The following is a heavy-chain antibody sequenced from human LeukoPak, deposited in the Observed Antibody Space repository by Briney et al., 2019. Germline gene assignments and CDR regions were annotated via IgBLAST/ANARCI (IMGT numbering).Heavy chain of an antibody. CDR3: ARRRSSDTIDY. CDR2: IYPGDSNT. D-gene: IGHD6-6*01. V-gene: IGHV5-51*01. CDR1: GYTFPNYW. Sequence: GESLKISCKGSGYTFPNYWIGWVRQMPGKGLEGMGIIYPGDSNTRYSPSFQGRVTISADKSISTAYLQWSSLKASDTAMYYCARRRSSDTIDYWGQGTLVTVSS. J-gene: IGHJ4*02.